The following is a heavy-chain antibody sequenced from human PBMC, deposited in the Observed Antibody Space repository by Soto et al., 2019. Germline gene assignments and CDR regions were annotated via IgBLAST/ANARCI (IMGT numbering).Heavy chain of an antibody. CDR1: GGSVSSGSYY. CDR3: ARFHGYSSGWYAFDI. D-gene: IGHD6-19*01. CDR2: INYSGST. Sequence: SETLSLTCTVSGGSVSSGSYYWSWIRQPPGKGLEWIGYINYSGSTNYNPSLKSRVTISVDTSKNQFSLKLSSVTAADTAVYYCARFHGYSSGWYAFDIWGQGTMVTVSS. V-gene: IGHV4-61*01. J-gene: IGHJ3*02.